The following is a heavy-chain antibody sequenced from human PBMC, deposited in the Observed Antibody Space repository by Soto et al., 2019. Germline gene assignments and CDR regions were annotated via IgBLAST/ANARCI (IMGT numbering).Heavy chain of an antibody. Sequence: EVQLVESGGGLVQPGGSLRLSCAAAGFTFGDYYMDWVRQTPGKGLEWVGRSRNKAASYTTAYAASVKGRFTISRDDSKNSLYLQMNSLKAEDTAVYYCARDHDWSYEYWGQGTLVTVSS. V-gene: IGHV3-72*01. CDR1: GFTFGDYY. CDR2: SRNKAASYTT. CDR3: ARDHDWSYEY. J-gene: IGHJ1*01. D-gene: IGHD1-26*01.